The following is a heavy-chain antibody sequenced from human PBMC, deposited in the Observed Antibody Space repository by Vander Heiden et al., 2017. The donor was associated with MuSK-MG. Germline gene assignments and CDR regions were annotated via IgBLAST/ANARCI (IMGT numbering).Heavy chain of an antibody. CDR3: AKDLKQYYDILTYPRRIDP. D-gene: IGHD3-9*01. CDR1: GFTFSSYA. J-gene: IGHJ5*02. CDR2: ISGSGGST. Sequence: EVQLLESGGGLVQPGGSLRLSCAASGFTFSSYAMSWVRQAPGKGLEWVSAISGSGGSTYYADSVKGRFTISRDNSKNTLYLQMNSLRAEDTAVYYCAKDLKQYYDILTYPRRIDPWGQGTLVTVSS. V-gene: IGHV3-23*01.